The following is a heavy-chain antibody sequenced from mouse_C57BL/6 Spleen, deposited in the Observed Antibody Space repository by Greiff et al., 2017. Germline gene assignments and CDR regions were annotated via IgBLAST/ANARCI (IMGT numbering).Heavy chain of an antibody. CDR2: INPSSGYT. V-gene: IGHV1-4*01. D-gene: IGHD2-4*01. CDR1: GYTFTSYT. J-gene: IGHJ4*01. CDR3: ARIYYDYDEGYAMDY. Sequence: QVQLKQSGAELARPGASVKMSCKASGYTFTSYTMHWVKQRPGQGLEWIGYINPSSGYTKYNQKFKDKATLTADKSSSTAYMQLSSLTSEDSAVYYCARIYYDYDEGYAMDYWGQGTSVTVSS.